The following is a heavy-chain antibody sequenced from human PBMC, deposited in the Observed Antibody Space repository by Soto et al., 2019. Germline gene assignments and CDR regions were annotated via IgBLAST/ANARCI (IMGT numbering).Heavy chain of an antibody. Sequence: GASVKVSCKASGGTFSSYTISWVRQAPGQGLEWMGRIISILGIANYAQKFQGRVTITADKSTSTAYMELSSLRSEDTAVYYCARSGPQCSGGSCYSQNWFDPWGQGTLVTVSS. CDR2: IISILGIA. CDR1: GGTFSSYT. V-gene: IGHV1-69*02. J-gene: IGHJ5*02. D-gene: IGHD2-15*01. CDR3: ARSGPQCSGGSCYSQNWFDP.